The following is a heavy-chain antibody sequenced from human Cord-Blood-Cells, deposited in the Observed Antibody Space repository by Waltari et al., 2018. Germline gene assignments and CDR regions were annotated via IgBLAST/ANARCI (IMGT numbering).Heavy chain of an antibody. CDR1: GDTFTSYD. J-gene: IGHJ4*02. Sequence: QVQLVQSGAEVKKPGASVKVSCKASGDTFTSYDINWVRQATGQGLEWMGGMNPNSGNTAYAQQFQGRVTLPRHTSISTAYMELSSLRSEDTAVYYCASEIPATVALYWGQGTLVTVSS. CDR2: MNPNSGNT. D-gene: IGHD2-2*01. V-gene: IGHV1-8*02. CDR3: ASEIPATVALY.